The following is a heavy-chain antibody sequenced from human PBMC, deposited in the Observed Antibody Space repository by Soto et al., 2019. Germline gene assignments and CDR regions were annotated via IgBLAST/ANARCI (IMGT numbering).Heavy chain of an antibody. J-gene: IGHJ6*03. CDR3: ARILGGDWGSGSYPDDYYYMDV. CDR2: IFSNDEK. V-gene: IGHV2-26*01. CDR1: GFSLSNARMG. Sequence: SGPTLVKPTETLTLTCTVSGFSLSNARMGVSWIRQPPGKALEWLAHIFSNDEKSYSTSLKSRLNISKDTSKSQVVLNMTNMDPVDTATYYCARILGGDWGSGSYPDDYYYMDVWGKGTTVTVSS. D-gene: IGHD3-10*01.